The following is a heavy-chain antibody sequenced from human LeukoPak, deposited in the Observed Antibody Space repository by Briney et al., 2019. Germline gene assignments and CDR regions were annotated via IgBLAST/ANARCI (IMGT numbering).Heavy chain of an antibody. Sequence: PGGSLRLSCSASGLTFSSYAMHWVRQAPGKGLEYVSAISSNGGSTYYADSVKGRFTISRDNSKNTLYLQMSSLRAEDTAVYYCVKGGNYDILTGYYNVPPFDYWGQGTLVTVSS. D-gene: IGHD3-9*01. CDR2: ISSNGGST. V-gene: IGHV3-64D*06. CDR3: VKGGNYDILTGYYNVPPFDY. CDR1: GLTFSSYA. J-gene: IGHJ4*02.